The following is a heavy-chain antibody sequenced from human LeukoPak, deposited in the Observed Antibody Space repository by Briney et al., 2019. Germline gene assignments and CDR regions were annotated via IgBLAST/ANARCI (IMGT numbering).Heavy chain of an antibody. J-gene: IGHJ1*01. Sequence: SQTLSLTCTVSGGSISGSSYYWGWIRQPPGKGLEWIGSIYYSGSTYYNPSLKSRVTISVDTSKNQFSLKLSSVTAADTAVYYCARIKQWLVLGWGQGTLVTVSS. V-gene: IGHV4-39*07. CDR3: ARIKQWLVLG. D-gene: IGHD6-19*01. CDR2: IYYSGST. CDR1: GGSISGSSYY.